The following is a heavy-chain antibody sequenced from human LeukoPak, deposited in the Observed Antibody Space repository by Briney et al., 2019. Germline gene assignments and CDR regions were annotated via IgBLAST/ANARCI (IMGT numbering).Heavy chain of an antibody. D-gene: IGHD6-13*01. Sequence: SETLSLTCTVSGGSIIRSSYYWGWIRQPPGKGLEWIGNIDYSGSTKYNPSLKSRVTISVDTSKNQFSLKLSSVTAADTAVYYCAKSLYSSSPTVDYWGQGTLVTVSS. CDR2: IDYSGST. CDR3: AKSLYSSSPTVDY. CDR1: GGSIIRSSYY. J-gene: IGHJ4*02. V-gene: IGHV4-39*01.